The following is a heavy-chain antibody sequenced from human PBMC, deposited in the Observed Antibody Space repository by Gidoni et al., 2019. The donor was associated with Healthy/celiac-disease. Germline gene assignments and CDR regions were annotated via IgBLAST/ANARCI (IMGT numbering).Heavy chain of an antibody. J-gene: IGHJ4*02. CDR2: ISWNSGSI. Sequence: EVQLVESGGGLVQPGRSLRLSCADSGFTFDDYAMHWVRQAPGKGLELVSGISWNSGSIGYADSVKGRFTISRDNAKNSLYLQMNSLRAEDTALYYCASGYSVVVTAIRGRLFDYWGQGTLVTVSS. V-gene: IGHV3-9*01. CDR3: ASGYSVVVTAIRGRLFDY. CDR1: GFTFDDYA. D-gene: IGHD2-21*02.